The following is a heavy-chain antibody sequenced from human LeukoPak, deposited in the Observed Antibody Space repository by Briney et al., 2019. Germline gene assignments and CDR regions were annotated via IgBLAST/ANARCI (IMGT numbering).Heavy chain of an antibody. J-gene: IGHJ4*02. CDR2: LSGSGGDT. D-gene: IGHD6-6*01. Sequence: GGSLRLSCVASGFTFGHNTMAWVRQAPGKRLEWVSALSGSGGDTFYADSVKGRFTISRDKSKNTLYLQLSSLRPDDTAVYYCAKGAPSSSSIFDFWGPGTLVTVSS. V-gene: IGHV3-23*01. CDR3: AKGAPSSSSIFDF. CDR1: GFTFGHNT.